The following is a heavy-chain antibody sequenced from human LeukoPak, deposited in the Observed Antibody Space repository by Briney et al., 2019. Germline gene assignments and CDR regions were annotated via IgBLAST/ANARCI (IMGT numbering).Heavy chain of an antibody. CDR2: INAGNGNT. CDR1: GYTFTSYA. V-gene: IGHV1-3*01. CDR3: ARLMDTAMVTDY. Sequence: ASVKVSCKASGYTFTSYAMHWVRQAPGQRLEWMGWINAGNGNTKYSQKFQGRVTITRDTSASTAYMELSSLRSEDTAVYYCARLMDTAMVTDYWGQGTLVTVSS. J-gene: IGHJ4*02. D-gene: IGHD5-18*01.